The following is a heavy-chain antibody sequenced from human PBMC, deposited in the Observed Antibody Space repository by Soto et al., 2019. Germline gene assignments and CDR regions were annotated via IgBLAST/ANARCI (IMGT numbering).Heavy chain of an antibody. V-gene: IGHV3-23*01. J-gene: IGHJ4*02. CDR3: AKGRASDCPGCTQDY. CDR1: AFTFSSYA. CDR2: VSGSGDST. Sequence: GGSLRLSCAASAFTFSSYAMSWVRQAPGKGLEWVSAVSGSGDSTYYADSVKGRFTISGDNSKNTLYLQMNSLRAEDTAVYYCAKGRASDCPGCTQDYWGQGTLVTVPS. D-gene: IGHD2-21*02.